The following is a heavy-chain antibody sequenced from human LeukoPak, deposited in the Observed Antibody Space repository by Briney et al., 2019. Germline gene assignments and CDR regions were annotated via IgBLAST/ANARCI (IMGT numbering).Heavy chain of an antibody. Sequence: GGSLRLSCAASGFTFSNYAMSWVRQAPGKGLEWVSAISGSGGSTYYADSVKGRFTISRDNSKNTLYLQMNSLRAEDTAVYYCARDIPQWSGYYFDYWGQGTLVTVSS. CDR1: GFTFSNYA. CDR3: ARDIPQWSGYYFDY. D-gene: IGHD2-15*01. J-gene: IGHJ4*02. V-gene: IGHV3-23*01. CDR2: ISGSGGST.